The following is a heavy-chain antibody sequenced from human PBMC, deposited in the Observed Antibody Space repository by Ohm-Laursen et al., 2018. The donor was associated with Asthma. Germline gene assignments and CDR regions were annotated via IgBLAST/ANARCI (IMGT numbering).Heavy chain of an antibody. D-gene: IGHD1-26*01. CDR3: ARGGIVGAIGENWFDP. J-gene: IGHJ5*02. Sequence: SLRLSCAASGFTFSSYSMNWVRQAPGKGLEWVSSISSSSSYIYYADSVKGRFTISRDNAKNSLYLQMNSLRAEDTAVYYCARGGIVGAIGENWFDPWGQGTLVTVSS. V-gene: IGHV3-21*01. CDR2: ISSSSSYI. CDR1: GFTFSSYS.